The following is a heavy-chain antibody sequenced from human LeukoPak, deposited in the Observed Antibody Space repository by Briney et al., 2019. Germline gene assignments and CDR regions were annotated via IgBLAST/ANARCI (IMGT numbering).Heavy chain of an antibody. V-gene: IGHV4-61*02. D-gene: IGHD3-3*02. J-gene: IGHJ4*02. CDR2: IYTSGST. CDR1: GGSISSGSYY. Sequence: SQTLSLTCTVSGGSISSGSYYWCWIRQPAGKGLEWIGRIYTSGSTNYNPSLKSRVTISVDTSKNQFSLKLSSVTAADTAVYYCARGHFTYYFDYWGQGTLVTVSS. CDR3: ARGHFTYYFDY.